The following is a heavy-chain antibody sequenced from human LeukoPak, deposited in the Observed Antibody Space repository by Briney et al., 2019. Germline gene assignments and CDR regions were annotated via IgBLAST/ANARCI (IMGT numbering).Heavy chain of an antibody. CDR3: ARDQVNDYGDDTEFDY. CDR2: ISSSSSYI. CDR1: GFPFSSYS. J-gene: IGHJ4*02. D-gene: IGHD4-17*01. V-gene: IGHV3-21*01. Sequence: GGSLRLSCAASGFPFSSYSMNWVRQAPGKGLEWVSSISSSSSYIYYADSVKGRFTISRDNAKNSLYLQMNSLRAEDTAVYYCARDQVNDYGDDTEFDYWGQGTLVTVS.